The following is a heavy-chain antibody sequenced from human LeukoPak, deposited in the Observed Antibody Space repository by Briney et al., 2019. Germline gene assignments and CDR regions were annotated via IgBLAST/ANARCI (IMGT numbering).Heavy chain of an antibody. CDR1: GGSISSSSYY. Sequence: SETLSLTCTVSGGSISSSSYYWGWIRQPPGKGLEWIGSIYYSGSTYYNPSLKSRVTTSVDTSKNQFSLKLSSVTAADTAVYYCASQYDFWSGPTLDGPWGREPWSPSPQ. J-gene: IGHJ5*02. CDR3: ASQYDFWSGPTLDGP. D-gene: IGHD3-3*01. CDR2: IYYSGST. V-gene: IGHV4-39*07.